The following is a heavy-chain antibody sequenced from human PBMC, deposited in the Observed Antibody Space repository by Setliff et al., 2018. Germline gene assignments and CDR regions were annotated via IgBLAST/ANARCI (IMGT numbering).Heavy chain of an antibody. CDR1: GYSISSGYY. J-gene: IGHJ4*02. V-gene: IGHV4-38-2*02. CDR2: LYHSGSV. D-gene: IGHD2-15*01. Sequence: PSETLSLTCTVSGYSISSGYYWGWTRQPPGKGLEWIGNLYHSGSVYYNPSLKSRVTISVDTSKNQFSLKLNSVTAADTAVYYCASERESASRQTYFDSWGQGTLVTVSS. CDR3: ASERESASRQTYFDS.